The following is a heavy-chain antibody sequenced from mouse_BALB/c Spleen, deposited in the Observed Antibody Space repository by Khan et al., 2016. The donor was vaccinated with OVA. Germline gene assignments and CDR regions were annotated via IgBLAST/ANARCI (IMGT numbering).Heavy chain of an antibody. J-gene: IGHJ2*01. V-gene: IGHV1-7*01. Sequence: QVQLQQSGAELAKPGASVKMSCKASGYTFTSYWMHWVKQRPGQGLEWIGYINPSTGYTEYNQKFKDKATLTADKSSSTAYMQLSSLTSEDSAVYYCARRTTVVDYGGKGTTLTVSS. CDR3: ARRTTVVDY. CDR2: INPSTGYT. D-gene: IGHD1-1*01. CDR1: GYTFTSYW.